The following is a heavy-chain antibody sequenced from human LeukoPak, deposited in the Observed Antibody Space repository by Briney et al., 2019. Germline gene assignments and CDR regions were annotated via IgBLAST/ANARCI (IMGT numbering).Heavy chain of an antibody. D-gene: IGHD4-17*01. CDR3: ARDLGGDYRFDY. J-gene: IGHJ4*02. CDR2: ISSGSGYI. CDR1: GFTFSDYA. Sequence: GGSLRLSCAASGFTFSDYAITWVRQAPGKGLEWVSSISSGSGYIFYADSVKGRFTISRDNAKNSLYLQMNSLRAEDTAVYYCARDLGGDYRFDYWGQGTLVTVSS. V-gene: IGHV3-21*01.